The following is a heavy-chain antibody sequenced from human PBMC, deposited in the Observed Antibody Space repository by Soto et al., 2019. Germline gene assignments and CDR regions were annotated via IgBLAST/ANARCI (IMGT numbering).Heavy chain of an antibody. J-gene: IGHJ6*03. D-gene: IGHD6-6*01. CDR3: ARGGYSSSFYYYYYMDV. CDR2: MNPNSGNT. V-gene: IGHV1-8*01. Sequence: ASVKVSCKASGYTFTSYDINWVRQATGQGLEWMGWMNPNSGNTGYAQKFQGRVTMTRNTSISTAYMELSSLRSEDTAVYYCARGGYSSSFYYYYYMDVWGKGPRVTVPS. CDR1: GYTFTSYD.